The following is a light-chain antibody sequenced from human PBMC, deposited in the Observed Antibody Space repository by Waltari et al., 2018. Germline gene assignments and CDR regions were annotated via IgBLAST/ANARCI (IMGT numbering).Light chain of an antibody. Sequence: DVVMTQSPLSLPVTLGQPAFISCRSSQSLVHSDGNTYLNWFQQRPGQYPRRLIYKVSSRESGLPDRFSGSGSGSDVTLKISRVEGDDVGVYYCMQGTLPYPFGPGTKRESK. CDR2: KVS. CDR3: MQGTLPYP. V-gene: IGKV2-30*02. CDR1: QSLVHSDGNTY. J-gene: IGKJ2*01.